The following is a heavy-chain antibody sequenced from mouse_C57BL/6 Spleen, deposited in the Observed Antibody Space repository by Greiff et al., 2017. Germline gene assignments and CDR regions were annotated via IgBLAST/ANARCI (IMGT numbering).Heavy chain of an antibody. CDR2: IDPSDSYT. CDR1: GYTFTSYW. J-gene: IGHJ3*01. CDR3: ARGSDYARFAY. V-gene: IGHV1-59*01. D-gene: IGHD2-4*01. Sequence: QVQLQQPGAELVRPGTSVKLSCKASGYTFTSYWMHWVKQRPGQGLEWIGVIDPSDSYTNYNQKFKGKATLTVDTSSSTAYMQLSSLTSEDSAVYYGARGSDYARFAYWGQGTLVTVSA.